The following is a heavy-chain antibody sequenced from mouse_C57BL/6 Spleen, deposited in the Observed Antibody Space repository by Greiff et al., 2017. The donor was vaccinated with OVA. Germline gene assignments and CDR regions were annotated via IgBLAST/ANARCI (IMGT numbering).Heavy chain of an antibody. Sequence: QVQLQQSGAELVRPGASVTLSCKASGYTFTDYEMHWVKQTPVHGLEWIGAIDPETGGTAYNQKFKGKAILTADKSSSTAYMELRSLTSEDSAVYYCTRSAPITTVVAPRAMDDWGQGTSVTVSS. CDR2: IDPETGGT. CDR3: TRSAPITTVVAPRAMDD. V-gene: IGHV1-15*01. CDR1: GYTFTDYE. D-gene: IGHD1-1*01. J-gene: IGHJ4*01.